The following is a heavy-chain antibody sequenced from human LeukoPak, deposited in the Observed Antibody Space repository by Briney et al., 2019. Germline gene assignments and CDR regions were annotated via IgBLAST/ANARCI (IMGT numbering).Heavy chain of an antibody. V-gene: IGHV3-23*01. J-gene: IGHJ4*02. CDR2: ISGSGGST. CDR1: GFTFSSYA. D-gene: IGHD3-10*01. Sequence: PGGSLRLSCAASGFTFSSYAMSWVRQAPGKGLEWVSAISGSGGSTYYADSVKGRFTISRDNSKNTLYLQMNSLRVEDTAVYYCARDCSMLRGPLVIYYFDFWGQGTLVTVSS. CDR3: ARDCSMLRGPLVIYYFDF.